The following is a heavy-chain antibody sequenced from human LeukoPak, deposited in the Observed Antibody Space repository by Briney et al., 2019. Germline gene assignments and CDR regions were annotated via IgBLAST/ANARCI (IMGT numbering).Heavy chain of an antibody. Sequence: GGSLRLSCAASGFNFDDYGMHWVRQAPGKGLEWVSGITWNSGRTDYVDSVKGRFTISRDNSKNTLYLQMNSLRAEDTAVYYCARDGVGFGELSPFDHWGQGTLVTVSS. CDR2: ITWNSGRT. CDR1: GFNFDDYG. J-gene: IGHJ4*02. V-gene: IGHV3-9*01. CDR3: ARDGVGFGELSPFDH. D-gene: IGHD3-10*01.